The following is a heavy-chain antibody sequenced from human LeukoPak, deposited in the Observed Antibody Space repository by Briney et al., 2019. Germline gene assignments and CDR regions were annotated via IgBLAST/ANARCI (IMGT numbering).Heavy chain of an antibody. CDR2: IIPIFGTA. CDR3: ARVHSSGYYLYWYFDL. J-gene: IGHJ2*01. V-gene: IGHV1-69*06. D-gene: IGHD3-22*01. CDR1: GGTFSSYA. Sequence: SVKVSCKASGGTFSSYAISWVRQAPGQGLEWMGGIIPIFGTANYAQKFRGRVTITADKSTRTAYMELSSLRSEDTAVYYCARVHSSGYYLYWYFDLWGRGTLVTVSS.